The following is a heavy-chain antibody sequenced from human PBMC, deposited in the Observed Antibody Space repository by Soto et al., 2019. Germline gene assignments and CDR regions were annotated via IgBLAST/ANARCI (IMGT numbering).Heavy chain of an antibody. CDR3: ARHTPAISISDH. Sequence: QLQLQESGPGLVKPSETLSLTCTVSGGSISSSSYYWGWIRQPPGKGLEWIGSIYYSWSTYYNPSLKSRVAISVDTSKNQSSLNLSSATAADTAVYYCARHTPAISISDHWGQGTLVTVSA. J-gene: IGHJ4*02. D-gene: IGHD2-15*01. CDR2: IYYSWST. CDR1: GGSISSSSYY. V-gene: IGHV4-39*01.